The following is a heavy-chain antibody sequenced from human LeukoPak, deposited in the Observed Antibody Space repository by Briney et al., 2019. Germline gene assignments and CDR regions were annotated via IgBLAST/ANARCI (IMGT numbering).Heavy chain of an antibody. CDR1: GFTFSSYG. CDR3: ARVLQAVAIDY. V-gene: IGHV3-23*01. CDR2: ISGSGGST. J-gene: IGHJ4*02. Sequence: GGSLRLSCAASGFTFSSYGMSWVRQAPGKGLGWVSAISGSGGSTYYADSVKGRFTISRDNSKNTLYLQMNSLRAEDTAVYYCARVLQAVAIDYWGQGTPATVSS. D-gene: IGHD6-19*01.